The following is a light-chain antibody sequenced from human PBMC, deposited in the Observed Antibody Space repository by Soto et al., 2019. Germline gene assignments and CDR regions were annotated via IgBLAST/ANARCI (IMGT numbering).Light chain of an antibody. Sequence: DTVMTQSPDSLAVSLGERATINCKFSQSVLYSSNTRNYLAWYQQKPGQPPKLLINWASTREPGVPDRFSGSESWTDFTLAINSLQAEDVAESYCQQYDVSPLTFGGGTRVEIK. CDR1: QSVLYSSNTRNY. J-gene: IGKJ4*01. V-gene: IGKV4-1*01. CDR2: WAS. CDR3: QQYDVSPLT.